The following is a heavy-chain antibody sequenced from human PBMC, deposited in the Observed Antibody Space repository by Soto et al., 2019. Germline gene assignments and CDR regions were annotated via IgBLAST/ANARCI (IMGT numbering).Heavy chain of an antibody. D-gene: IGHD4-4*01. V-gene: IGHV2-5*01. Sequence: QITLKESGPTLVKPTQTLTLTCTFSGFSLSTSGVGVGWIRQPPGKALEWLALIYWNDDKRYSPSLKSRLTITKDTSKNQVVLTMTNMDPVDTATYYCAHSKRSNYVYYYYYGMDVWGQGTTVTVSS. J-gene: IGHJ6*02. CDR1: GFSLSTSGVG. CDR3: AHSKRSNYVYYYYYGMDV. CDR2: IYWNDDK.